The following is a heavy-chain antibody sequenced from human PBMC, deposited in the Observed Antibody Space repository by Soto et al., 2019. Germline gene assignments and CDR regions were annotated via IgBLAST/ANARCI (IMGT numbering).Heavy chain of an antibody. Sequence: GASVKVSCKSSGYTFTTYNINWVRQATGQGLEWMGWMNPNSGTTGYAQKFQDRITLTRDISTTTAYMELSSLRSDDTAVYFCVRYGVEATYWGQGTQVTVSS. D-gene: IGHD3-10*01. CDR1: GYTFTTYN. J-gene: IGHJ4*02. CDR3: VRYGVEATY. CDR2: MNPNSGTT. V-gene: IGHV1-8*01.